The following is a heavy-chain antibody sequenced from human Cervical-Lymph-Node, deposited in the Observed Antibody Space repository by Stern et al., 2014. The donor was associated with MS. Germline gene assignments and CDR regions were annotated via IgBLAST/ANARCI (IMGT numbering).Heavy chain of an antibody. CDR1: GGSISSRY. CDR2: ISHRGDP. CDR3: ARLSTAVDF. J-gene: IGHJ4*02. Sequence: VQLVESGPGLVKPSETLSLTCAVSGGSISSRYWGWIRQPPGKGLEWMGLISHRGDPKYTPSLKIRVTISLDTPKTQSSLKVPSVTAADTAVYYCARLSTAVDFWGQVTLVTVSS. V-gene: IGHV4-59*08.